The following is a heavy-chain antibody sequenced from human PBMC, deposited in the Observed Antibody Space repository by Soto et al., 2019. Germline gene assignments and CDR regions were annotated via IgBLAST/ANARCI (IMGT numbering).Heavy chain of an antibody. CDR1: GGSISSADYF. Sequence: QVHLQESGPGLVKPSQTLSLTCSVSGGSISSADYFWTWIRQSPGKALEWMGYIVHSGTTYYNPSLKGRLIMSMENSKNQFSLSLTSVTAADSAVYFCAREPYLPKARNDFWGQGTLVTVSS. V-gene: IGHV4-30-4*01. J-gene: IGHJ4*02. CDR3: AREPYLPKARNDF. CDR2: IVHSGTT.